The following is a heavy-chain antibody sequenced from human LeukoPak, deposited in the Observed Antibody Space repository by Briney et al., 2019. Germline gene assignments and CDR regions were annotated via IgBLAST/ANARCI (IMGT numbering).Heavy chain of an antibody. Sequence: PGGSLRLSCAASGFTFSSYAMHWVRQAPGKGLEWVAVISYDGSNKYYADSVKGRFTISRDNAKNSLYLQMNSLRAEDTAVYYCAGRHRYSSSWRDYWGQGTLVTVSS. D-gene: IGHD6-13*01. CDR2: ISYDGSNK. CDR3: AGRHRYSSSWRDY. J-gene: IGHJ4*02. V-gene: IGHV3-30-3*01. CDR1: GFTFSSYA.